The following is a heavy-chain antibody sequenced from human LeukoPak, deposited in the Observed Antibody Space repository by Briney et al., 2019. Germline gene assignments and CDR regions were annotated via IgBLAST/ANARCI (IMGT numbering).Heavy chain of an antibody. J-gene: IGHJ4*02. Sequence: GGSLRLSRAASGFTFSSYAMNWVRQAPGKGLEWVSGISGSGDNTYYADSVKGRFTISRDNSKNTLYLQMNSLRAEDTAVYYCAKVRSGDIAAALNYWGQGTLVPVSS. V-gene: IGHV3-23*01. CDR1: GFTFSSYA. D-gene: IGHD6-13*01. CDR3: AKVRSGDIAAALNY. CDR2: ISGSGDNT.